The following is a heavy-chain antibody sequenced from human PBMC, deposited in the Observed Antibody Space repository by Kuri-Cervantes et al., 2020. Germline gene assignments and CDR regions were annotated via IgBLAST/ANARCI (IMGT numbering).Heavy chain of an antibody. CDR1: GFTFSSYG. V-gene: IGHV3-30*18. D-gene: IGHD2/OR15-2a*01. J-gene: IGHJ4*02. CDR2: ISHDGTYK. CDR3: AKDSTTCFDY. Sequence: GESLKISCAASGFTFSSYGMHWVRQAPGKGLEWVAGISHDGTYKYYGDSVKGRFTISRDNSKNTLNLQVNSLRAEDTAVYYCAKDSTTCFDYWGQGTLVTVSS.